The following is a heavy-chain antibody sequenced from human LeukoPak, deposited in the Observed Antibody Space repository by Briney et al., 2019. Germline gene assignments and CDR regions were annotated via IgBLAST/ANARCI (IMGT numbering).Heavy chain of an antibody. V-gene: IGHV4-34*01. CDR3: ATLVGTGPTWGNDY. CDR2: INHSGST. Sequence: SETLSLTCAVYGGSFSGYYWSWIRQPPGKGLEWIGEINHSGSTNYNPSLKSRVTISVDTSKNQFSLKLSSVTAADTAVYYCATLVGTGPTWGNDYWGQGTLVTVSS. D-gene: IGHD1-26*01. CDR1: GGSFSGYY. J-gene: IGHJ4*02.